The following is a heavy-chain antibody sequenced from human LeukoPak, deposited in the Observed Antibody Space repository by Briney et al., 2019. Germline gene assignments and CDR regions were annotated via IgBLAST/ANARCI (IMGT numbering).Heavy chain of an antibody. D-gene: IGHD2-2*02. CDR2: ISSSSSYI. J-gene: IGHJ5*02. V-gene: IGHV3-21*01. CDR3: AXSHCSSTSCYTARWFDP. CDR1: GFTFSSYS. Sequence: GGSLRLSCAASGFTFSSYSMNWVRQAPGKGLEWVSSISSSSSYIYYADSVKGRFTISRDNAKNSLYLQMNSLRAEDTAVYYCAXSHCSSTSCYTARWFDPWGQGTLVTVSS.